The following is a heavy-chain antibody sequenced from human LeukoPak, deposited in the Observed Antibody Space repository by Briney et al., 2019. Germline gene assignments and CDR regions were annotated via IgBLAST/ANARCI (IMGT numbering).Heavy chain of an antibody. J-gene: IGHJ4*02. CDR1: GYTFTSYY. CDR3: ARTSDFDY. Sequence: ASVKVSCKASGYTFTSYYIHWVRQAPGQGLEWMGWINPNTGGTNYTQKFQGRVTMTRDTSISTAYMELSRLRSDDTAVYYCARTSDFDYWGQGTLVTVSS. V-gene: IGHV1-2*02. CDR2: INPNTGGT.